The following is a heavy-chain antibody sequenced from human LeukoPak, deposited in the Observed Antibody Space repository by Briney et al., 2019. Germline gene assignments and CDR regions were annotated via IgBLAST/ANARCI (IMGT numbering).Heavy chain of an antibody. CDR2: IRSTGGDT. V-gene: IGHV3-23*01. Sequence: GGSLRLSCAASGFTFRDYSMSWVRQAPGKGLEWVSNIRSTGGDTYYTDSVKGRFTISRDNSKNTLYLEMNSLRAEDTAVYYCAKGGYTTWFDPWGQGPLVTVSS. J-gene: IGHJ5*02. D-gene: IGHD2-15*01. CDR1: GFTFRDYS. CDR3: AKGGYTTWFDP.